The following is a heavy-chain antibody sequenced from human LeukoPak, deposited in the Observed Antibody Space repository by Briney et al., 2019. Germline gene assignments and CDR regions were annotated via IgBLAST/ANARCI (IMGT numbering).Heavy chain of an antibody. V-gene: IGHV3-73*01. D-gene: IGHD3-10*01. J-gene: IGHJ5*02. CDR2: IRSKANSYAT. CDR3: TRLSPSPPPRGDDWFDP. Sequence: PGGSLRLSCAASGFTFSGSAMHWVRQASGKGLEWVGRIRSKANSYATAYAASVKGRFTISRDDSKNTAYLQMNSLKTEDTAVYYCTRLSPSPPPRGDDWFDPWGRGTLVTVSS. CDR1: GFTFSGSA.